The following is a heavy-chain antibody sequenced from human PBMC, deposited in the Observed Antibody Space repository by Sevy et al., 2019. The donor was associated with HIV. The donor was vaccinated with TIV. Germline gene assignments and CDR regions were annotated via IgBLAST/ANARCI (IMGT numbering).Heavy chain of an antibody. CDR2: IYYTGIT. D-gene: IGHD3-3*01. Sequence: SETLSLSCTVSAGTLTSYYWCWIRQAPGKGLEWIGCIYYTGITNYNPSLKSRVTISVDTARKEFSLNLKSVTAADTAVYYCARAGSGYLMFDYWGQGALVTVSS. V-gene: IGHV4-59*01. CDR1: AGTLTSYY. J-gene: IGHJ4*02. CDR3: ARAGSGYLMFDY.